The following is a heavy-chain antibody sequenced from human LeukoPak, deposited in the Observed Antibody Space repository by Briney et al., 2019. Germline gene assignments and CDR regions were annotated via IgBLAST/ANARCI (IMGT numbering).Heavy chain of an antibody. CDR3: ARVLSSGYSDY. D-gene: IGHD3-22*01. Sequence: SETLSLTCTVSGVSISSYYWSWIRQPPGKGLEWIGYIYCSGSTKYNPSLKSRVTIPVDTSKNQFSLKLSSVTAADTAVYYCARVLSSGYSDYWGQGTLVTVSS. V-gene: IGHV4-59*01. CDR1: GVSISSYY. CDR2: IYCSGST. J-gene: IGHJ4*02.